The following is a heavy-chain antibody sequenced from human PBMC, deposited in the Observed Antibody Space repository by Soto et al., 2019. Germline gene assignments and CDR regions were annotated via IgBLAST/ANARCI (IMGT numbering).Heavy chain of an antibody. J-gene: IGHJ6*02. CDR2: ISGSGGST. V-gene: IGHV3-23*01. CDR1: GFTFSSYA. D-gene: IGHD2-15*01. Sequence: GGSLRLSCAASGFTFSSYAMSWVRQAPGKGLEWVSAISGSGGSTYYADSVKGRFTISRDNSKNTLYLQMNSLRPEDTAVYYCANRIDVHYSYGMVVWSQGTTVTVSS. CDR3: ANRIDVHYSYGMVV.